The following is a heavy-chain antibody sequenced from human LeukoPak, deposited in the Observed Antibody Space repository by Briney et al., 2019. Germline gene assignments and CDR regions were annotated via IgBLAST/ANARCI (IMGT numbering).Heavy chain of an antibody. Sequence: GGSLRLSCAASGFTFSSYEMNWVRQAPGKGLEWVSDISGSGGSTYYADSVKGRFTISRDNSKNTLYLQMNSLRAEDTAVYYCAKEHGGSSWYEDAFDIWGQGTMVTVSS. J-gene: IGHJ3*02. D-gene: IGHD6-13*01. CDR1: GFTFSSYE. CDR2: ISGSGGST. CDR3: AKEHGGSSWYEDAFDI. V-gene: IGHV3-23*01.